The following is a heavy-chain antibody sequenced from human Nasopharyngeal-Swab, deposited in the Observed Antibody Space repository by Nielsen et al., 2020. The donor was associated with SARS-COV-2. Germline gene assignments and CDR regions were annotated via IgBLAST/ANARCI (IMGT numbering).Heavy chain of an antibody. CDR1: GGSFNGLY. V-gene: IGHV4-59*08. CDR2: IYHSGST. J-gene: IGHJ4*02. Sequence: SETLSLTCSVSGGSFNGLYWGWIRQSPAKGLEWIGYIYHSGSTNYNPSLKSRVPISVDTSKNQFSLKLSSVTAADTAVYYCARLDYSVYVDYWGQGTLVTVSS. D-gene: IGHD5/OR15-5a*01. CDR3: ARLDYSVYVDY.